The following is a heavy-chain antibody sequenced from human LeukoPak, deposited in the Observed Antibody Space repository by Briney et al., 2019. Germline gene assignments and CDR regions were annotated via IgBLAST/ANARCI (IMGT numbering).Heavy chain of an antibody. V-gene: IGHV3-30*02. J-gene: IGHJ4*02. D-gene: IGHD3-22*01. Sequence: GGSLRLSCAASGFTFSSYGMHWVRQAPGKGLEWVAFIRYDGSNKYYADSVKGRFTISRDNSKNTLYLQMNNLRAEDTAVYYCAKDQGAGDSSGSPDYWGQGTLVTVSS. CDR2: IRYDGSNK. CDR1: GFTFSSYG. CDR3: AKDQGAGDSSGSPDY.